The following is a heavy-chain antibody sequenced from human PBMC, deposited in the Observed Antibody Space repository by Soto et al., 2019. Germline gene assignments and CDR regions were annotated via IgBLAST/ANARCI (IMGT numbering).Heavy chain of an antibody. J-gene: IGHJ5*02. CDR2: IFYTGST. V-gene: IGHV4-39*01. CDR1: GVSITSKDYH. D-gene: IGHD1-1*01. CDR3: ATLDWNDRTTAYWVDP. Sequence: PSETLSVTCTVSGVSITSKDYHWGWILQPPGKGLEWLGSIFYTGSTYYNPPLKSRVSISVDASTNQLSLTVHSVIAPDTAVYYCATLDWNDRTTAYWVDPWGQGTLVTVSS.